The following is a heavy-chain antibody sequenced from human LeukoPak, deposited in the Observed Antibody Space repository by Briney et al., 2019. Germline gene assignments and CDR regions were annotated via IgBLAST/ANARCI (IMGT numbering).Heavy chain of an antibody. CDR2: INPNSGGT. V-gene: IGHV1-2*02. CDR1: GYTFTGYY. CDR3: ARELTNYGSGSYSSWYYYYYMDV. D-gene: IGHD3-10*01. Sequence: GASVKVSCKASGYTFTGYYMHWVRQAPGQGLEWMGWINPNSGGTNYAQKFQGRVTMTRDTSISTAYMELSRLRSDDTAVYYCARELTNYGSGSYSSWYYYYYMDVWGKGTTVTVSS. J-gene: IGHJ6*03.